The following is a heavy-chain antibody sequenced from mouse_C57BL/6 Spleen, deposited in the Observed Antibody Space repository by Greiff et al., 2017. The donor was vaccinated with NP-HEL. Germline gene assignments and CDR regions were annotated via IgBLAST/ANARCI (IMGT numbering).Heavy chain of an antibody. D-gene: IGHD1-1*01. V-gene: IGHV1-69*01. CDR2: IDPSDSYT. CDR3: ARAGGITTVVDY. J-gene: IGHJ2*01. CDR1: GYTFTSYW. Sequence: QVQLQQPGAELVMPGASVKLSCKASGYTFTSYWMHWVKQRPGQGLEWIGEIDPSDSYTNYNQKFKGKSTLTVDKSSSTAYMQLSSLTSEDSAVYYCARAGGITTVVDYWGQGTTLTVSS.